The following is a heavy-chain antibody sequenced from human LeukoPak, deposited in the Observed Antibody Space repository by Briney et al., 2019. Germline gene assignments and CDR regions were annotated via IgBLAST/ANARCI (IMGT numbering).Heavy chain of an antibody. CDR1: GFTFSSYA. CDR3: ANRDRGENLGY. J-gene: IGHJ4*02. V-gene: IGHV3-23*01. Sequence: GGSLRLSCAASGFTFSSYAMSWVRQAPGKGLEWVSAISGSGGSTYYADSVKGRFTISRDNSKNTLYLQMNSLRAEDTAVYYCANRDRGENLGYWGQGTLVTVSS. CDR2: ISGSGGST. D-gene: IGHD3-10*01.